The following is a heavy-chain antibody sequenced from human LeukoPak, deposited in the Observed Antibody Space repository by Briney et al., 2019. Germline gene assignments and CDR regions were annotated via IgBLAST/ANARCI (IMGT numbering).Heavy chain of an antibody. CDR2: ISISGDIT. Sequence: PGGSLRLSCAVSGFTFSSHAMTWVRQAPGKGLEWVSGISISGDITYYADSVQGRFIIFRDNSKNTVYLQMNSLRVEDTAVYYCANEEVPNDYWGQGTLVTVSS. CDR3: ANEEVPNDY. J-gene: IGHJ4*02. CDR1: GFTFSSHA. V-gene: IGHV3-23*01. D-gene: IGHD4/OR15-4a*01.